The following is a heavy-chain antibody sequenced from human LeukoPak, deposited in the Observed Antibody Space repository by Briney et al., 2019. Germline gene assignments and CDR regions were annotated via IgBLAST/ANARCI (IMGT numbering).Heavy chain of an antibody. CDR3: ARGRGYCSKTSCYTPSWFDP. CDR1: GYTFTSYD. Sequence: ASVTVSCKASGYTFTSYDINWVRQAPGQGLEWMGWMNPNSGNTGYAQKFQGRVTMTRNTSVSTAYMELSSLGSEDTAVYYCARGRGYCSKTSCYTPSWFDPWGQGTLVTVSS. CDR2: MNPNSGNT. D-gene: IGHD2-2*02. J-gene: IGHJ5*02. V-gene: IGHV1-8*01.